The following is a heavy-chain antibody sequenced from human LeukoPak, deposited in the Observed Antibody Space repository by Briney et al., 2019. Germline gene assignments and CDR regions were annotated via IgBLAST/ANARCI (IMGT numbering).Heavy chain of an antibody. Sequence: PGGSLRLSCAASGFTFSSYSMNWVRQAPGKGLEWVSSISSSSSYIYYADSVKGRFTISRDNAKNSLYLQMNSLRAEDTAVYYCARDTTMATTPPFDYWGQGTLVTVSS. CDR3: ARDTTMATTPPFDY. D-gene: IGHD5-24*01. J-gene: IGHJ4*02. V-gene: IGHV3-21*01. CDR2: ISSSSSYI. CDR1: GFTFSSYS.